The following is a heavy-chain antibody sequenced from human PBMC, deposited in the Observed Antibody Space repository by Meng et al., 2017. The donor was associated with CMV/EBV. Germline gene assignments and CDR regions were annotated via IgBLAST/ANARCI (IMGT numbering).Heavy chain of an antibody. V-gene: IGHV3-13*03. Sequence: GESLKISCAACGFTFSSYDMHWVRQATGKGLEWVSAIGTAGDTYYPGSVKGQFTISRENAKNSLYLQMNSLRAGDTAVYYCASITGTTGGVAAFDIWGQGTMVTVSS. D-gene: IGHD1-7*01. CDR3: ASITGTTGGVAAFDI. CDR2: IGTAGDT. J-gene: IGHJ3*02. CDR1: GFTFSSYD.